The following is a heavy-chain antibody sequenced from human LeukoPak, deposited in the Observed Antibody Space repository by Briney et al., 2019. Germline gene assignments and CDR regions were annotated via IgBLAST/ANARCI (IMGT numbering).Heavy chain of an antibody. CDR2: ISSSGSTI. D-gene: IGHD3-10*02. J-gene: IGHJ6*04. CDR3: AELGITMIGGV. V-gene: IGHV3-48*03. Sequence: GGSLRLSCAASGFTFGSYEMNWVRQAPGKGLEWVSYISSSGSTIYYADSVKGRFTISRDNAKNSLYLQMNSLRAEDTAVYYCAELGITMIGGVWGKGTTVTVSS. CDR1: GFTFGSYE.